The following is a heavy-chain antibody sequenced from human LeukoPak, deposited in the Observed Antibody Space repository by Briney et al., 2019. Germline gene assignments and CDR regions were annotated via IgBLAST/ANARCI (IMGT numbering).Heavy chain of an antibody. CDR3: ARDLGYGDYEGPIDY. CDR1: GYTFTGYY. Sequence: RASVKVSCKASGYTFTGYYMHWVRQAPGQGLEWMGWINPNSGGTKYSQKFQGRVTITRDTSASTAYMELSSLRSEDTAVYYCARDLGYGDYEGPIDYWGQGTLVTVSS. V-gene: IGHV1-2*02. J-gene: IGHJ4*02. CDR2: INPNSGGT. D-gene: IGHD4-17*01.